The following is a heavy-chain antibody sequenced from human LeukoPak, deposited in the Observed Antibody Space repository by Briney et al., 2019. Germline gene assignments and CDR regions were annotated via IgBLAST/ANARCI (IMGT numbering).Heavy chain of an antibody. CDR1: GYTLTALS. V-gene: IGHV1-24*01. D-gene: IGHD6-19*01. Sequence: ASVKVSCKVSGYTLTALSIHWVRQAPGKGLEWLGCFDPEDGDTMYAQKFQGRGTMTEDTSTDTAYMELISLRSEDAAVYYCGTVSSGWYLGAFDIWGQGTMVTVSS. CDR2: FDPEDGDT. CDR3: GTVSSGWYLGAFDI. J-gene: IGHJ3*02.